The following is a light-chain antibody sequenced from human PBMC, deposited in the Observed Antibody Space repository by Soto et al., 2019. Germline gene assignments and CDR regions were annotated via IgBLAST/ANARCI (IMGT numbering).Light chain of an antibody. J-gene: IGKJ2*01. CDR1: QSLVFSDGHTY. Sequence: DVVMTQSLLSLPVTLGQPASISCRSSQSLVFSDGHTYLNWFHQRPGQPPRRLIYKVSNRDSGVPDRFSGSGSGTDFTLRISRVEAEDVGVYYCMQGTHWPPYTFGQGTKVDIK. CDR3: MQGTHWPPYT. V-gene: IGKV2-30*01. CDR2: KVS.